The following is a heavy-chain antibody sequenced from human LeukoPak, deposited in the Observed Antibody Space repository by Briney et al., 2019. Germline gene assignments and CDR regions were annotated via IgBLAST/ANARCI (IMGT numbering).Heavy chain of an antibody. V-gene: IGHV1-8*02. CDR2: MNPNSGNT. Sequence: GASVKVSCKTSGYTFTDYYIHWVRQATGQGLEWMGWMNPNSGNTGYAQKFQGRVTMTRNTSISTAYMELSSLRSEDTAVYYCARGYSSGWHIDYWGQGTLVTVSS. CDR3: ARGYSSGWHIDY. CDR1: GYTFTDYY. J-gene: IGHJ4*02. D-gene: IGHD6-19*01.